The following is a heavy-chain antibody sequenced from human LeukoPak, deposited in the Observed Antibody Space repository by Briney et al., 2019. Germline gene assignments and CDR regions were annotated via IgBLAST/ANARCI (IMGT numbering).Heavy chain of an antibody. Sequence: ASVKVSCKASGYTFTSYDINWVRQATGQGLEWMGWMNPNSGNTGYAQKFQGRVTMTRNTSISTAYMELSSLRSEDTALYYCARSGTRGRIYYYYGMDVWGQGTTVTVSS. CDR3: ARSGTRGRIYYYYGMDV. CDR2: MNPNSGNT. J-gene: IGHJ6*02. V-gene: IGHV1-8*01. CDR1: GYTFTSYD. D-gene: IGHD5-12*01.